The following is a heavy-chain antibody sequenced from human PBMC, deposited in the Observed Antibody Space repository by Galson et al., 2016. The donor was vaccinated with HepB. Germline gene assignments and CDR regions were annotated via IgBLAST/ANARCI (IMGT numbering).Heavy chain of an antibody. V-gene: IGHV3-23*01. CDR1: GFTFHTHG. D-gene: IGHD3-3*01. CDR3: AKDFRDPTTYYTVVGFFDF. J-gene: IGHJ4*02. Sequence: SLRLSCAASGFTFHTHGMTWVRQAPGKGLEWVSSLTYSGEYASYADSVKGRFTISRDTSKNTAYLQMNSLRAEDAAIYYCAKDFRDPTTYYTVVGFFDFWGQGTLVTVSS. CDR2: LTYSGEYA.